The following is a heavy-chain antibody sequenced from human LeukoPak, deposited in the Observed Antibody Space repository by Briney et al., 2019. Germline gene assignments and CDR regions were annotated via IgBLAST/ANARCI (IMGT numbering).Heavy chain of an antibody. CDR3: ARDLEGYYYDSSGPFDY. CDR1: GFTFSSYW. Sequence: GGSLRLSCAASGFTFSSYWMSWVRQAPGKGLEWVANIKQDGSEKYYVDSVKGRFTISRDNAKNSLYLQMNSLRAEDTAVYYCARDLEGYYYDSSGPFDYWGQGTLVTVSS. J-gene: IGHJ4*02. V-gene: IGHV3-7*01. CDR2: IKQDGSEK. D-gene: IGHD3-22*01.